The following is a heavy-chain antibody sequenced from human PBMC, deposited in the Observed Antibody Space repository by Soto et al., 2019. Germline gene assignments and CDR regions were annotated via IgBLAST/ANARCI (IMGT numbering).Heavy chain of an antibody. J-gene: IGHJ4*02. CDR1: GGSISSGGYY. Sequence: QVQLQESGPGLVKPSQTLSLTCTVSGGSISSGGYYWSWIRQHPEKGLEWIGYIYYSGSTYYNPSLKSRVTISVDTSKNQFSLKLSSVTAADTAVYYCARILRDSYCSSTSCYIDYWGQGTLVTVSS. D-gene: IGHD2-2*01. CDR3: ARILRDSYCSSTSCYIDY. V-gene: IGHV4-31*03. CDR2: IYYSGST.